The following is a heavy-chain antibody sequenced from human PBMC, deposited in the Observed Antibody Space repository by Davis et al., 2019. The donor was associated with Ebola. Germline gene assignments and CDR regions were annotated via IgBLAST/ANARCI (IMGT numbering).Heavy chain of an antibody. Sequence: GESLKISCAASGFTFSSYSMNWVRQAPGKGLEWVSAISGSGGSTYYADSVKGRFTISRDNSKNTLYLQMNSLRAEDTAVYYCAKSGYSYGPEYYYYGMDVWGQGTTVTVSS. J-gene: IGHJ6*02. CDR3: AKSGYSYGPEYYYYGMDV. CDR2: ISGSGGST. V-gene: IGHV3-23*01. D-gene: IGHD5-18*01. CDR1: GFTFSSYS.